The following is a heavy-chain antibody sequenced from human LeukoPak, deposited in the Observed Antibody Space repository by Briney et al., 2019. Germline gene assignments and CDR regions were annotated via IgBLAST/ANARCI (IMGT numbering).Heavy chain of an antibody. CDR1: GGSFSGYY. CDR2: INHSGST. Sequence: SETLSLTCAVYGGSFSGYYWSWIRQPPGKGLEWIGEINHSGSTNYNPSLKSRVTISVDTSKNQFSLKLSSVTAADTAVYYCARGRSPTYYYDSSGYSFDYWGQETLVTVSS. CDR3: ARGRSPTYYYDSSGYSFDY. D-gene: IGHD3-22*01. J-gene: IGHJ4*02. V-gene: IGHV4-34*01.